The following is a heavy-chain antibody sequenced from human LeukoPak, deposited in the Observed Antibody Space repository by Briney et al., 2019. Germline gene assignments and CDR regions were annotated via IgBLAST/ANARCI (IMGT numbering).Heavy chain of an antibody. CDR2: VSGSGSTV. CDR1: GFTFGDHI. CDR3: VRQFAS. V-gene: IGHV3-48*01. Sequence: GGSLGLSCAASGFTFGDHIMNWVRQLPGRRLEWVAYVSGSGSTVYYADSVKGRFTVSRDNGKSSLYLQMNSLRVEDTALYYCVRQFASWGQGTLVTVSS. J-gene: IGHJ4*02.